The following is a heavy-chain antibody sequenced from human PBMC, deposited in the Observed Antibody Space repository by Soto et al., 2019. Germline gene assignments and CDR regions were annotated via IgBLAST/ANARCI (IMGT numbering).Heavy chain of an antibody. Sequence: QVQLVQSGAEVKKPGASVKVSCKASGYTFTSYYMHWVRQAPGQGLEWMGIINPSGGSTSYAQKFQGRVTMTRDTSTSTVYMELSSLRSEDTAVYYCARDGEGAGSGYYRLYYYYYYMDVWGKGTTVTVSS. CDR2: INPSGGST. J-gene: IGHJ6*03. CDR3: ARDGEGAGSGYYRLYYYYYYMDV. V-gene: IGHV1-46*03. D-gene: IGHD3-3*01. CDR1: GYTFTSYY.